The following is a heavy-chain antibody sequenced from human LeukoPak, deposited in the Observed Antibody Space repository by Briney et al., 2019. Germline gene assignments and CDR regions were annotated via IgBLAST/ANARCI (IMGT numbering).Heavy chain of an antibody. CDR1: GYTFTGYY. CDR3: ARDRYYDILTGYYSL. Sequence: GASVKVSCKASGYTFTGYYMHWVRQAPGQGLEWMGRINPNSGGTTYAQKFQGRVTMTRDTSISTAYMELSRLRSDDTAVYYCARDRYYDILTGYYSLWGQGTLVTVSS. D-gene: IGHD3-9*01. J-gene: IGHJ4*02. CDR2: INPNSGGT. V-gene: IGHV1-2*06.